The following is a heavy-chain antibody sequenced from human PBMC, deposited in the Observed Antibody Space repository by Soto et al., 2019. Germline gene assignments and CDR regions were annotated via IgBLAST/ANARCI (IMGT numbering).Heavy chain of an antibody. V-gene: IGHV4-61*03. J-gene: IGHJ4*02. CDR1: GGSVSSGSYY. Sequence: SETLSLTCTVSGGSVSSGSYYWSWIRQPPGKGLEWIGYIYYSGSTNYNPSLKSRVTISVDTSKNIFSLKVKSVTAAATAVYYCARGNYIDYRSSFDFWGQGALVTVSS. D-gene: IGHD4-17*01. CDR3: ARGNYIDYRSSFDF. CDR2: IYYSGST.